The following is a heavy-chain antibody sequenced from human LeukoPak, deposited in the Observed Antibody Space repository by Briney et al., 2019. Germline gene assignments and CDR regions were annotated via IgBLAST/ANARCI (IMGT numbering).Heavy chain of an antibody. V-gene: IGHV3-23*01. J-gene: IGHJ4*02. CDR3: AKRNGYSLDD. Sequence: GGSLRLSCAASGFTFRSYAMNWVRQAPGKGLEWVPSISGSGGSTYYADSVKGRFSISRDNFKNTLDLQMNSLRADDTAVYYCAKRNGYSLDDWGQGTLVTVSS. CDR1: GFTFRSYA. CDR2: ISGSGGST. D-gene: IGHD5-18*01.